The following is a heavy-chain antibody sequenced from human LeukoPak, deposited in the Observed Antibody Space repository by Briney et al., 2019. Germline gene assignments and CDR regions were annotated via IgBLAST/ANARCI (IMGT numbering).Heavy chain of an antibody. V-gene: IGHV4-61*02. D-gene: IGHD2-2*02. CDR1: GGSISSGSYY. CDR2: IYTSGST. CDR3: AREGARYCSSTSCYKERGPFDY. Sequence: SQTLSLTCTVSGGSISSGSYYWSWIRQPAGKGLEWIGRIYTSGSTNYNPPLKSRVTISVDTSKNQFSLKLSSVTAADTAVYYCAREGARYCSSTSCYKERGPFDYWGQGTLVTVSS. J-gene: IGHJ4*02.